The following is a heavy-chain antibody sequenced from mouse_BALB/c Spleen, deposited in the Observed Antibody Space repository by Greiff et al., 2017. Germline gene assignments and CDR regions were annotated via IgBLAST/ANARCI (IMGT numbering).Heavy chain of an antibody. CDR3: NEGYGVDY. J-gene: IGHJ4*01. Sequence: EVQLQQSGAELVRSGASVKLSCTASGFNIKDYYMHWVKQRPEQGLEWIGWIDPENGDTEYAPKFQGKATMTADTSSNTAYLQLSSLTSEDTAVYYCNEGYGVDYWGQGTSVTVSS. CDR1: GFNIKDYY. V-gene: IGHV14-4*02. CDR2: IDPENGDT.